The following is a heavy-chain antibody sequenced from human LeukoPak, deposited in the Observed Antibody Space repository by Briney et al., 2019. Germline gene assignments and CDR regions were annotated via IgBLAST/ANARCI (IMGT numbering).Heavy chain of an antibody. Sequence: PVKVSCKASGGTFSSYAISWVRQAPGQGLEWMGGIIPIFGTANYAQKFQGRVTITADESTSTAYMELSSLRSEDTAVYYCARGASSSSGRWFDPWGQGTLVTVSS. CDR1: GGTFSSYA. V-gene: IGHV1-69*13. CDR3: ARGASSSSGRWFDP. J-gene: IGHJ5*02. D-gene: IGHD6-13*01. CDR2: IIPIFGTA.